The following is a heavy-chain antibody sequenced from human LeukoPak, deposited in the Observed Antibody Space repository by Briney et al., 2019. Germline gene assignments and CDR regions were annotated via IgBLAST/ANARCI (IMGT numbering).Heavy chain of an antibody. V-gene: IGHV4-59*01. CDR2: IYYSGST. Sequence: PSETLSLTCTVPGGSISSYYWSWIRQPPGKGLEWIGYIYYSGSTNYNPSLKSRVTISVDTSKNQFSLKLSSVTAADTAVYYCAREGGSSKVDYWGQGTLVTVSS. D-gene: IGHD6-6*01. J-gene: IGHJ4*02. CDR1: GGSISSYY. CDR3: AREGGSSKVDY.